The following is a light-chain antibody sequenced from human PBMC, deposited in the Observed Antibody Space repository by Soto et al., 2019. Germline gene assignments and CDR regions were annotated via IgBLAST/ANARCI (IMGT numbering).Light chain of an antibody. CDR1: SANIGAGFD. J-gene: IGLJ3*02. CDR3: AVWDGSLNGWV. Sequence: QSVLTQPPSVSGAPGQRVTISCSGNSANIGAGFDVHWYQQLPGAAPKLLIYASTNRPSGVPDRFSGSKSGTSASLAIGGLQSDDEADYYCAVWDGSLNGWVFGGGTKLTVL. V-gene: IGLV1-40*01. CDR2: AST.